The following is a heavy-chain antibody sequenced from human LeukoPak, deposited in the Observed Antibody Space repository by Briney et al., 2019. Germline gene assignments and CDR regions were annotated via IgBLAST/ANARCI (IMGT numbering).Heavy chain of an antibody. CDR2: ISAYNGNT. CDR3: ARAAITIVGGYMDV. CDR1: GYTFTSYG. J-gene: IGHJ6*03. Sequence: ASVKVSCKASGYTFTSYGISWVRQAPGQGLEWMGWISAYNGNTNYAQKLQGRVTMTTDTSTSTAYMELRSPRSDDTAVYYCARAAITIVGGYMDVWGKGTTVTVPS. D-gene: IGHD3-3*01. V-gene: IGHV1-18*01.